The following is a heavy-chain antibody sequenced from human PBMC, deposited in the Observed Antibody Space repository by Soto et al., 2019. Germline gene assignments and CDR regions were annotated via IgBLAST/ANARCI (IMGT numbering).Heavy chain of an antibody. Sequence: SETLSLTCTVSGGSISSYYWSWIRQPPGKGLEWIGYIYYSGSTNYNPSLKSRVTISVDTSKNQFSLKLSSVTAADTAVYYCARADSSYLLDRLAPWGQGTLVTVAS. CDR1: GGSISSYY. CDR2: IYYSGST. V-gene: IGHV4-59*01. D-gene: IGHD6-6*01. CDR3: ARADSSYLLDRLAP. J-gene: IGHJ5*02.